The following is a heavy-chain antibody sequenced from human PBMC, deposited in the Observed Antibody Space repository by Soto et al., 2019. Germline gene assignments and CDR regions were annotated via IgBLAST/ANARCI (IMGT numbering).Heavy chain of an antibody. CDR3: ARGTYCSGGRCYPHNWFDP. Sequence: LRLSCAASGFTFSSYDMHWVRQVTGKGLEWVSAIGIAGDTYYVGSVKGRFTISRENAKNSLSLQMDSLRAEDTAVYYCARGTYCSGGRCYPHNWFDPWGQGTLVTVSS. J-gene: IGHJ5*02. V-gene: IGHV3-13*01. D-gene: IGHD2-15*01. CDR1: GFTFSSYD. CDR2: IGIAGDT.